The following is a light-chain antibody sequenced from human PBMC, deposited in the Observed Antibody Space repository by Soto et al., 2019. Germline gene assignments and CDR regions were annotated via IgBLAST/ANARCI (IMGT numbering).Light chain of an antibody. CDR2: GAS. CDR3: LQYGSSPPVT. CDR1: QSVSSSY. V-gene: IGKV3-20*01. J-gene: IGKJ5*01. Sequence: EIVLTQSPGTLSLSPGERATLSCRASQSVSSSYLAWYQQKPGQAPRLLIYGASGRATGIPDRFSGSGSGTDFSLTLSRLEPEDFAVYYCLQYGSSPPVTFGQGTRLEIK.